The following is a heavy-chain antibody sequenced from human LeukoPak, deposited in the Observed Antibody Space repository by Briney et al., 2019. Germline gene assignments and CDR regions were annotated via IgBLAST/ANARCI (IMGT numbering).Heavy chain of an antibody. J-gene: IGHJ4*02. CDR3: ARGNSNFNY. Sequence: GGSLRLSCAASGFTFADYGMSWVRQAPGEGLEWVSGVNRNGGTTSYADSVKGRFTISRDNAKNSLYLQMNSLRVEDTALYHCARGNSNFNYWGQGTLVTVSS. D-gene: IGHD4-23*01. CDR2: VNRNGGTT. CDR1: GFTFADYG. V-gene: IGHV3-20*01.